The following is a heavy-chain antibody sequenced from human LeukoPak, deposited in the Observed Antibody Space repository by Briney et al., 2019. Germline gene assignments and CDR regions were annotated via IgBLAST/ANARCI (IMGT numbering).Heavy chain of an antibody. CDR2: IYYSGST. J-gene: IGHJ6*02. Sequence: ETLSLTCTVSGGSISSYFWSWIRQPPGKGLEWLGYIYYSGSTNYNPSLKSRVTISVDTSKNQFSLKLSSVTAADTAVYYCARDLGSDYYYGMDVWGQGTTVTVSS. D-gene: IGHD1-1*01. V-gene: IGHV4-59*01. CDR3: ARDLGSDYYYGMDV. CDR1: GGSISSYF.